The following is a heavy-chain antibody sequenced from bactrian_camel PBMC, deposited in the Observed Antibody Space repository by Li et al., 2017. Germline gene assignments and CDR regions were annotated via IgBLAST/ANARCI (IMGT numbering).Heavy chain of an antibody. CDR3: AAYPRSDYDVCPSKDHDY. CDR1: GYTYSGDC. J-gene: IGHJ4*01. CDR2: IDTDGRT. Sequence: HVQLVESGGGSVQAGGSLTLACSVSGYTYSGDCMAWFRQVPGNEREGVAAIDTDGRTAFAASVKGRFTISKDNAENTVYLQMNSLKPEDTAVYYCAAYPRSDYDVCPSKDHDYWGQGTQVTVS. D-gene: IGHD4*01. V-gene: IGHV3S9*01.